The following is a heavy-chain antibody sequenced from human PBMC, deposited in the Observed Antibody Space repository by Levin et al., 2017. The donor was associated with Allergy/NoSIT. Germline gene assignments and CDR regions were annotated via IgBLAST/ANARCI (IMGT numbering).Heavy chain of an antibody. V-gene: IGHV3-30*18. CDR2: ISYDGSNK. Sequence: LSLTCAASGFTFSSYGMHWVRQAPGKGLEWVAVISYDGSNKYYADSVKGRFTISRDNSKNTLYLQMNSLRAEDTAVYYCAKEDGDYAIHWYFDLWGRGTLVTVSS. CDR1: GFTFSSYG. D-gene: IGHD4-17*01. CDR3: AKEDGDYAIHWYFDL. J-gene: IGHJ2*01.